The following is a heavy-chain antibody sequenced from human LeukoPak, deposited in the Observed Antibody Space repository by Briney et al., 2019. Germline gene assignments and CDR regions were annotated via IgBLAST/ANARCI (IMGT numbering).Heavy chain of an antibody. Sequence: AGGSLRLSSAASXFTFSNYDMHWVRQAPGKGLDWVAVIWYDGSNKYYADSVKGRFTISRDNSKNTLYLQMNSLRAEDTAVYYCARDPGRGYTYGCGFDYWGQGTLVTVSS. D-gene: IGHD5-18*01. CDR1: XFTFSNYD. CDR3: ARDPGRGYTYGCGFDY. J-gene: IGHJ4*02. V-gene: IGHV3-33*01. CDR2: IWYDGSNK.